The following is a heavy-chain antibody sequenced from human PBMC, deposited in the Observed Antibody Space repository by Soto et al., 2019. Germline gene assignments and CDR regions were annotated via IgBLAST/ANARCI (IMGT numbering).Heavy chain of an antibody. CDR3: EKTVYSGYENWFDP. V-gene: IGHV3-23*01. J-gene: IGHJ5*02. Sequence: EVQLLESGGGLVQPGGSLRLSCAASGFTFSSYGMSWVRQAPGKGLEWVSTISGGGGSTYYADSVKGRFTISRDNSKNPLYLQMKSLRVEDTAVYYCEKTVYSGYENWFDPWGQGTLVTVSS. D-gene: IGHD5-12*01. CDR1: GFTFSSYG. CDR2: ISGGGGST.